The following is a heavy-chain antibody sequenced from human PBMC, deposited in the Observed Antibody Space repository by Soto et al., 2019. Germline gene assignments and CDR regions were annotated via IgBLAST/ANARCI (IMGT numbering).Heavy chain of an antibody. Sequence: EVQLVESGGGLVQPGGSLRLSCAASGFTFSSYWMSWVRQAPGKGLEWVANIKEDGSDMYYVDSVKGRFTISRDNAKNSLYLQMIRLRAEDTAVYYCATEVWVYYDFWSGYSDYWGQGTLVTVSS. D-gene: IGHD3-3*01. J-gene: IGHJ4*02. V-gene: IGHV3-7*01. CDR3: ATEVWVYYDFWSGYSDY. CDR1: GFTFSSYW. CDR2: IKEDGSDM.